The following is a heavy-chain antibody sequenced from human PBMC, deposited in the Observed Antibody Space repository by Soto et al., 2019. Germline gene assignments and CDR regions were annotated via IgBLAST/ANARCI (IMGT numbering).Heavy chain of an antibody. CDR1: GFTFSSYA. J-gene: IGHJ6*02. Sequence: LRLSCAASGFTFSSYAMSWVRQAPGKGLEWVSAISGSGGSTYYADSVKGRFTISRDNSKNTVFLQMNSLRVEDTAVYYCAKFYGMDVWGQGTTVTVSS. V-gene: IGHV3-23*01. CDR3: AKFYGMDV. CDR2: ISGSGGST.